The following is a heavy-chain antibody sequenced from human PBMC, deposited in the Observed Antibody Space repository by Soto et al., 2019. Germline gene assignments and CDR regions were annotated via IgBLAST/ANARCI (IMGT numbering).Heavy chain of an antibody. CDR1: GYSFTRYW. J-gene: IGHJ3*02. V-gene: IGHV5-51*01. CDR3: ARHHGGNGAFDI. D-gene: IGHD2-15*01. CDR2: IYPGDSDT. Sequence: GEALKLSCTCSGYSFTRYWIGWVRQMPGKGLEWMGIIYPGDSDTRHSPSLQGQVTISADKSISTAYLQWSSLKASDTAMYYCARHHGGNGAFDIWGQGTMVTVSS.